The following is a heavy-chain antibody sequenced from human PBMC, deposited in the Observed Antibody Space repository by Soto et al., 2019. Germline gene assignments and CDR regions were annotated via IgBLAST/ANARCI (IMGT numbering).Heavy chain of an antibody. D-gene: IGHD6-6*01. V-gene: IGHV1-69*13. Sequence: GASVKVSCKASGGTFSSYAISWVRQAPGQGLEWMGGIIPIFGTANYAQKFQGRVTIPADESTRTAYMELSSLRSEDTAVYYCARGYPLSRAARPGYYYYGMDVWGQGTTVTVSS. CDR3: ARGYPLSRAARPGYYYYGMDV. J-gene: IGHJ6*02. CDR2: IIPIFGTA. CDR1: GGTFSSYA.